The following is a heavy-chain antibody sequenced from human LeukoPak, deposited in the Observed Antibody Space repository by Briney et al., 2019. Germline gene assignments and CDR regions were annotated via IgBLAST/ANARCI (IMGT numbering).Heavy chain of an antibody. CDR2: ISSSSSYI. V-gene: IGHV3-21*01. D-gene: IGHD2-2*01. J-gene: IGHJ5*02. Sequence: GGSLRLSCAASGFTFSSYSMNWVRQAPGKGLEWVSSISSSSSYIYYADSVKGRFTISRDNAKNSLYVQMNRLRAEDTAVYYCARDIVVVPAAIEAHNWFDPWGQGTLVTVSS. CDR3: ARDIVVVPAAIEAHNWFDP. CDR1: GFTFSSYS.